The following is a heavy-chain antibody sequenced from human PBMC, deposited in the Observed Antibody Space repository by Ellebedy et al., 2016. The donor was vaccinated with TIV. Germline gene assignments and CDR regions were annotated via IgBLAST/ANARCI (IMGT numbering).Heavy chain of an antibody. Sequence: GESLKISXAASGFTFSSYSMNWVRQAPGKGLEWVSSISSSSSYIYYADSVKGRFTISRDNAKNSLYLQMNSLRAEDTAVYYCARDYGSGSSAFDYWGQGTLVTVSS. CDR1: GFTFSSYS. CDR3: ARDYGSGSSAFDY. CDR2: ISSSSSYI. D-gene: IGHD3-10*01. V-gene: IGHV3-21*01. J-gene: IGHJ4*02.